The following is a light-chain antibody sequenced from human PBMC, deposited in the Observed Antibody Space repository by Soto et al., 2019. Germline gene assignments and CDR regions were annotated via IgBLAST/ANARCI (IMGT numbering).Light chain of an antibody. J-gene: IGKJ1*01. Sequence: DIVMTQSPDSLAVSLGERATIKCKSSQSILYSSNNKRYLAWYQQKPGQSPKLLIYWASTRESGVPDRFSGSGSGTDFTLTISSLQAEDVAVYFCQQYYSTPWTFGQGTKAEIK. V-gene: IGKV4-1*01. CDR3: QQYYSTPWT. CDR2: WAS. CDR1: QSILYSSNNKRY.